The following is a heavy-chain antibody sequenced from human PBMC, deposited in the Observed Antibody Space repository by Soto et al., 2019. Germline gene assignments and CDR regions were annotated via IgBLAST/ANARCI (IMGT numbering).Heavy chain of an antibody. CDR3: AKDIGSIVGATDAFDI. Sequence: GGSLRLSCAASGFTFDDYAMHWVRQAPGKGLEWVSGISWNSGSIVYADSVKGRFTISRDNAKNSLYLQMNSLRAEDTALYYCAKDIGSIVGATDAFDIWGQGTMVTVSS. CDR1: GFTFDDYA. D-gene: IGHD1-26*01. V-gene: IGHV3-9*01. CDR2: ISWNSGSI. J-gene: IGHJ3*02.